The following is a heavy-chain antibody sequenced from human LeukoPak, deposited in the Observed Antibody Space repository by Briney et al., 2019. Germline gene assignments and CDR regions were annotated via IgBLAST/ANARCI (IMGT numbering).Heavy chain of an antibody. D-gene: IGHD6-13*01. CDR2: IKSDGSST. CDR3: AILPGYSSSWYEVDY. V-gene: IGHV3-74*01. CDR1: GFTFSSYW. Sequence: GGSLRLSRAASGFTFSSYWMHWVRQAPGEGLVWVSSIKSDGSSTSYADSVKGRLTISRDNARNTLYLQMNSPRAEDTAVYYCAILPGYSSSWYEVDYWGQGTLVTVSS. J-gene: IGHJ4*02.